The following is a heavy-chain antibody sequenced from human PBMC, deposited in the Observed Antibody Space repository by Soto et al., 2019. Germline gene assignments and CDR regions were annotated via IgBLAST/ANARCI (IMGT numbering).Heavy chain of an antibody. CDR3: ARSMLVAGSAYYYGMDV. CDR2: IWYDGSNK. D-gene: IGHD6-19*01. J-gene: IGHJ6*01. CDR1: GFTFSSYG. V-gene: IGHV3-33*01. Sequence: GGSLRLSCAASGFTFSSYGMHWVRQAPGKGLEWVAVIWYDGSNKYYADSVKGRFTISRDNSKNTLYLQMNSLRAEDTAVYYCARSMLVAGSAYYYGMDVWGQGTTVTVSS.